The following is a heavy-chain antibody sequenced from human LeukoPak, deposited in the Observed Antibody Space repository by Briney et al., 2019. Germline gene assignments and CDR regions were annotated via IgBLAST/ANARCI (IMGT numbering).Heavy chain of an antibody. CDR1: GFTLSSYN. CDR2: ISSSSYI. J-gene: IGHJ4*02. CDR3: VRDVGGSGC. Sequence: PGGSLRLSCAASGFTLSSYNVNWVRQAPGKGLEWVSSISSSSYIFYADSVRGRFTISRDIPKNSLYLQMNSLRAEDTAVYYCVRDVGGSGCWGQGTLVTVSS. V-gene: IGHV3-21*01. D-gene: IGHD3-16*01.